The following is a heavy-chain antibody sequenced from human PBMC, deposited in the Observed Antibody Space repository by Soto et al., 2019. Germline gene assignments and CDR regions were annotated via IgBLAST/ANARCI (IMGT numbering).Heavy chain of an antibody. V-gene: IGHV4-31*03. CDR2: IYYSGST. J-gene: IGHJ4*02. CDR3: ARLAYCGGDCYCFDY. D-gene: IGHD2-21*02. CDR1: GGSISSGGYY. Sequence: SETLSLTCTVSGGSISSGGYYWTWIRQHPGKGLEWIGYIYYSGSTYYNPSLKSRVTISVDTSKNQFSLKLSSVTAADTAVYYCARLAYCGGDCYCFDYWGQGTLVPVSS.